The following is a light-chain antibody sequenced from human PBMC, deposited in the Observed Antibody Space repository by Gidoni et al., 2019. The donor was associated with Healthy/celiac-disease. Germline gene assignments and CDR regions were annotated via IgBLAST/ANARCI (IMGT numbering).Light chain of an antibody. CDR3: QSYDSSLGEI. V-gene: IGLV1-40*01. J-gene: IGLJ2*01. CDR2: GNS. Sequence: QSVLTQPPSVSGAPGQRVTNSCTGSSSNIGAGYDVHWYQQLPGTAPKLLIYGNSNRPSGVPDRFSGSKSGTSASLAITGLQAEDEADYYCQSYDSSLGEIFGGGTKLTVL. CDR1: SSNIGAGYD.